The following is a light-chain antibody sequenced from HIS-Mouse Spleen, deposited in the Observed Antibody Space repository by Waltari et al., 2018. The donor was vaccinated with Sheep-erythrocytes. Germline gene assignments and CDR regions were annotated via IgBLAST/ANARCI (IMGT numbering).Light chain of an antibody. V-gene: IGKV1-39*01. J-gene: IGKJ4*01. Sequence: DIQMTQSPSSLSASVGDRVTITCRASQSIRSYLNWYQQKPGKAPKLLIYAESSLQSGVPSRFSGSGSGTDFTRTISSLQPEDFATYYCQQSYSTPPLTFGGGTKVEIK. CDR2: AES. CDR1: QSIRSY. CDR3: QQSYSTPPLT.